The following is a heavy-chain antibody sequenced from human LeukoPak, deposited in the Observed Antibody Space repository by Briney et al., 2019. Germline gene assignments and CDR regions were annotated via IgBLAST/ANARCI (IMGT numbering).Heavy chain of an antibody. V-gene: IGHV1-8*01. CDR1: GYTFTSYD. CDR2: MNPYNGNT. CDR3: ARAAVNLHPNHYYYMDV. Sequence: ASVKVPCKASGYTFTSYDINWVRQATGQGLEWMGWMNPYNGNTGYAQKFEGRVIMTRDTSISTAYLELSSLTSEDTAVYYCARAAVNLHPNHYYYMDVWGKGTTGTVSS. J-gene: IGHJ6*03.